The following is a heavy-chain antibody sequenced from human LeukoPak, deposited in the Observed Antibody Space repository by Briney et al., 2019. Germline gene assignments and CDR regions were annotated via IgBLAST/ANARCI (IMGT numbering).Heavy chain of an antibody. CDR3: ARVLRYFDWLQSFDP. CDR2: ISNSGSSI. D-gene: IGHD3-9*01. CDR1: GFTFSDSY. J-gene: IGHJ5*02. Sequence: PGGSLRLSCAASGFTFSDSYMTWIRQAPGKGLEWVSYISNSGSSIYYADSVKGRFTTSRDNAKSSLYLQMNSLRAEDTAVYYCARVLRYFDWLQSFDPWGQGTLVTVSS. V-gene: IGHV3-11*04.